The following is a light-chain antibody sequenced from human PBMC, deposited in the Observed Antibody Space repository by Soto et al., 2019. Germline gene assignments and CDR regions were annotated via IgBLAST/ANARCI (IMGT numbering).Light chain of an antibody. CDR1: SSDVGGYNY. J-gene: IGLJ1*01. CDR3: SSYTSGSTLL. V-gene: IGLV2-14*01. CDR2: EVS. Sequence: SVLTQPASVSGSPGQSITISCTGTSSDVGGYNYVSWYQQHPGKAPKLMIYEVSNRPSGVSNRFSGSKSGNTASLTISGLQAEDEADYYCSSYTSGSTLLFGTGTKVTVL.